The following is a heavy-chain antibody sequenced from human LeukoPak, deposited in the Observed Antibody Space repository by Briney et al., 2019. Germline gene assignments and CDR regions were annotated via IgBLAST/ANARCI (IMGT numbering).Heavy chain of an antibody. CDR2: INPNSGGT. J-gene: IGHJ3*02. Sequence: ASVKVSCKASGYTFTGYYMHWVRQPPGQGLEWMGWINPNSGGTNYAQKFQGRVTMTWDTSISTAYMELSRLRSDDTAVYYCALRKSIAARHAFDIWGQGTMVTVSS. CDR1: GYTFTGYY. D-gene: IGHD6-6*01. V-gene: IGHV1-2*02. CDR3: ALRKSIAARHAFDI.